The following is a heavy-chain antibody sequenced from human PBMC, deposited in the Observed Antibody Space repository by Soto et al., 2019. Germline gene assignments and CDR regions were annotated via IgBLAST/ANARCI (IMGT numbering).Heavy chain of an antibody. D-gene: IGHD2-8*01. CDR2: IIPIFGTA. Sequence: SVKVSCKASGGTFSSYAISWVRQAPGQGLEWMGGIIPIFGTANYAQKFQGRVTITADESTSTAYMELSSLRSEDTAVYYCARGYIVLMVYAQGYYYGMDVWSQGTTVTVSS. CDR1: GGTFSSYA. CDR3: ARGYIVLMVYAQGYYYGMDV. J-gene: IGHJ6*02. V-gene: IGHV1-69*13.